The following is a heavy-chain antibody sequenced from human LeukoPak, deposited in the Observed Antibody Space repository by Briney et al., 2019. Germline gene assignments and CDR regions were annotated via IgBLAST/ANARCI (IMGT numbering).Heavy chain of an antibody. J-gene: IGHJ4*02. Sequence: VKVSCKASGGTFSSYAISWVRQAPGQGLEWMGGLIPIFGTANYAQKFQGRVTITADESTSTAYMELSSLRSEDTAVYYCARDRVYYGSGSYIYWGQGTLVTVSS. D-gene: IGHD3-10*01. CDR3: ARDRVYYGSGSYIY. V-gene: IGHV1-69*13. CDR1: GGTFSSYA. CDR2: LIPIFGTA.